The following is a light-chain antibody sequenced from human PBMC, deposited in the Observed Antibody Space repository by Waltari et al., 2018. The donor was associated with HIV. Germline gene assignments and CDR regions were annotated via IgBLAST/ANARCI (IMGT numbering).Light chain of an antibody. CDR2: GAS. V-gene: IGKV3-20*01. CDR3: QQYGSSPNT. Sequence: EIVLTQSPGPLSLSPGERATLSCTASQSVSSSYLAWYQQKPGQAPRLLIYGASSRATGIPDRFSGSGSGTDFTLTINRLEPEDFAVYYCQQYGSSPNTFGQGTKLEIK. J-gene: IGKJ2*01. CDR1: QSVSSSY.